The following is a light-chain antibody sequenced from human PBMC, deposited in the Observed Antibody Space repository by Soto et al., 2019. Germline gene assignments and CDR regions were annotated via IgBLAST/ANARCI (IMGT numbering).Light chain of an antibody. V-gene: IGKV3-11*01. J-gene: IGKJ5*01. CDR3: QQRSNWPPIT. CDR2: DAS. Sequence: EIVLTQSPATLALSPGERATLSCRASQSVSSYLAWYQQKPGQATRLIIYDASNRATGIPARFSGSGSGTDFTLTISSLEPEDFAVYYCQQRSNWPPITFGQGTRLEIK. CDR1: QSVSSY.